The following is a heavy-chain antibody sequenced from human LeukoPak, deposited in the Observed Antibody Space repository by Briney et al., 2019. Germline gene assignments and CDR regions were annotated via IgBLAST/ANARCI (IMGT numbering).Heavy chain of an antibody. Sequence: GGSLRLSCAASGFTFSGYDRHWIRQAPGKGLEWVAVISYDGSNKYYADSVKGRFTITRDNSKNTLYLQMNSLRAEDTAVYYCARDRVRGVIITCSYWGQGTLVTVSS. CDR1: GFTFSGYD. CDR3: ARDRVRGVIITCSY. D-gene: IGHD3-10*01. J-gene: IGHJ4*02. CDR2: ISYDGSNK. V-gene: IGHV3-30-3*01.